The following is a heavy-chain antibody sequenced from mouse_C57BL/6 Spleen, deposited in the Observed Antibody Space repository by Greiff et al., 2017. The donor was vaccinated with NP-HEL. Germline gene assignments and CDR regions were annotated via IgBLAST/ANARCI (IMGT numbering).Heavy chain of an antibody. CDR1: GYAFSSSW. CDR2: IYPGDGDT. CDR3: ARDGNLGDGYYFDY. J-gene: IGHJ2*01. Sequence: VQRVESGPELVKPGASVKISCKASGYAFSSSWMNWVKQRPGKGLEWIGRIYPGDGDTNYNGKFKGKATLTADKSSSTAYMQLSSLTSEDSAVYFCARDGNLGDGYYFDYWGQGTTLTVSS. D-gene: IGHD3-3*01. V-gene: IGHV1-82*01.